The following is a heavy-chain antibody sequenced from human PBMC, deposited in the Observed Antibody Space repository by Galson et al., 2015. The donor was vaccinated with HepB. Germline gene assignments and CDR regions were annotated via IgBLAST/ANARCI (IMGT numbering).Heavy chain of an antibody. D-gene: IGHD2-15*01. V-gene: IGHV3-7*03. J-gene: IGHJ3*02. Sequence: SLRLSCAASGFTFSSYRMSWVRQAPGKGLEWVANIKQDGSEKYYVDSVKGRFTISRDNAKNSLYLQMNSLRAEDTAVYYCARQMGGYCSGGSCYSKVGAFDIWGQGTMVTVSS. CDR3: ARQMGGYCSGGSCYSKVGAFDI. CDR1: GFTFSSYR. CDR2: IKQDGSEK.